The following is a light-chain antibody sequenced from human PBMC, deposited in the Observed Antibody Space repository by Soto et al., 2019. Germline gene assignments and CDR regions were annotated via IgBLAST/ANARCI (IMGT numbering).Light chain of an antibody. Sequence: SALTQPASVSGSPGQSITISCTGTSSDVGSDDLVSWYQQHPGTAPKLMIFEGSKRPSGVSNRFSGSKSGNTASLTISGLQAEDEADYYCCSYAGGSTPVLFGGGTKLTVL. CDR3: CSYAGGSTPVL. J-gene: IGLJ2*01. CDR1: SSDVGSDDL. CDR2: EGS. V-gene: IGLV2-23*01.